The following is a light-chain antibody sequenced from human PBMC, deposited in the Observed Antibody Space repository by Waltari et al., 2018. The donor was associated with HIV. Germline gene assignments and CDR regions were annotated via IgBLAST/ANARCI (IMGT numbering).Light chain of an antibody. CDR2: EDK. CDR1: KLGDKY. CDR3: RAWGSNTAV. J-gene: IGLJ2*01. V-gene: IGLV3-1*01. Sequence: SYELTRPPSVSVSPGQTASVTCSADKLGDKYVSWYQQKPGQSPVVVIYEDKKRPSGIPERFSGSNSGNTATLTISGTQAMDEADYYCRAWGSNTAVFGGGTKLTVL.